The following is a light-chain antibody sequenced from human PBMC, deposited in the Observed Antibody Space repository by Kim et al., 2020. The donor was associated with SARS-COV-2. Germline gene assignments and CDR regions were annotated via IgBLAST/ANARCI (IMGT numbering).Light chain of an antibody. J-gene: IGLJ3*02. Sequence: SYELTQPPSVSVAPGKTARITCGGDIIGSKSVHWYQQKPGQAPVLVVYDDTDRPSGISERFSGSNSGDTATLTLSRVEAGDEADYYCQVWDSSNDHVGGVLGGGTKRTVL. CDR2: DDT. V-gene: IGLV3-21*03. CDR3: QVWDSSNDHVGGV. CDR1: IIGSKS.